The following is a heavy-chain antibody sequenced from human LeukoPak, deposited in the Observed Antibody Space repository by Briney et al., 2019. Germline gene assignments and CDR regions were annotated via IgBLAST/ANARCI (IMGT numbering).Heavy chain of an antibody. CDR3: VANSVAAAGTGPNY. D-gene: IGHD6-13*01. CDR2: IYFSGPT. J-gene: IGHJ4*02. V-gene: IGHV4-31*03. CDR1: GTSISSRGYY. Sequence: SETLSLTCTVSGTSISSRGYYWSWIRQHPGKGLEWIGYIYFSGPTYYKPSLKSRALISVDTSKNQFSLRLASVTAADTAVYYCVANSVAAAGTGPNYWGQGTLVTVSS.